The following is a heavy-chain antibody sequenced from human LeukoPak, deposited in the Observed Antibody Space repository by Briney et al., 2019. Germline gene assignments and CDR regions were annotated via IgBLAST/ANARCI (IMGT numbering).Heavy chain of an antibody. CDR3: ARGVAARPGSYYYGMDV. CDR1: GYTFTGYY. D-gene: IGHD6-6*01. J-gene: IGHJ6*02. CDR2: INPNSGGT. Sequence: GASVKVSCEASGYTFTGYYMNWVRQAPGQGLEWMGWINPNSGGTNCAQKFQGRVTMTRDTSITTAYMELSRLRSDDTAVYYCARGVAARPGSYYYGMDVWGQGTTVTVSS. V-gene: IGHV1-2*02.